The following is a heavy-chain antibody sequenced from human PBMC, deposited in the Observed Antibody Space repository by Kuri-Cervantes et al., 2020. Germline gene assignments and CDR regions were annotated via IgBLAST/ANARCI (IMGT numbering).Heavy chain of an antibody. J-gene: IGHJ6*03. D-gene: IGHD6-6*01. CDR3: ARDKGQLGHYYYYYYYYMDV. Sequence: GESLKISCATSGFTFSSYDMHWARHVPDKGLQWVASIGHNGRSKKYADSVEGRFTVSRDNSKNTLYLQMNSLRAEDTAVYYCARDKGQLGHYYYYYYYYMDVWGKGTTVTVSS. CDR2: IGHNGRSK. V-gene: IGHV3-30*02. CDR1: GFTFSSYD.